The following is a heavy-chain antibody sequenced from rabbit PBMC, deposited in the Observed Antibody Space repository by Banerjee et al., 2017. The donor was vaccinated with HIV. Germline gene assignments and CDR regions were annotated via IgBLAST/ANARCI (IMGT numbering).Heavy chain of an antibody. Sequence: QSLEESGGDLVKPEGSLTLTCTASGFSFSSTYYMCWVRQAPGKGLEWIACIYISDSRTWYASWVNGRFTISKTSSTTVTLQMTSLTAADTATYFCARDVGGYVNYDLWGPGTLVTVS. CDR3: ARDVGGYVNYDL. J-gene: IGHJ4*01. D-gene: IGHD1-1*01. CDR1: GFSFSSTYY. CDR2: IYISDSRT. V-gene: IGHV1S40*01.